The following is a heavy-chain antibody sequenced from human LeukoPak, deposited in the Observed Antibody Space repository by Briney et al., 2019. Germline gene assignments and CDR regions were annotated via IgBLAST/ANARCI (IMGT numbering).Heavy chain of an antibody. V-gene: IGHV4-38-2*01. Sequence: PSETLSLTCAVSGYSISSGYYWGWIRQPPGKGLEWIGSIDHSGSTNYNPSLKSRVTISVDTSKNQFSLKLSSVTAADTAVYYCARVRDYSKNKAPIPNNWFDPWGQGTLVTVSS. CDR1: GYSISSGYY. CDR3: ARVRDYSKNKAPIPNNWFDP. D-gene: IGHD4-11*01. J-gene: IGHJ5*02. CDR2: IDHSGST.